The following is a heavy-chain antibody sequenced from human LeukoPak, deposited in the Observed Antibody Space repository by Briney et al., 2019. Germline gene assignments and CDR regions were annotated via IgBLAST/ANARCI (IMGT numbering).Heavy chain of an antibody. CDR3: ARATRSGWFDP. J-gene: IGHJ5*02. Sequence: SETLSLTCTVSGGSISSGDYYWSWIRQPPGKGLEWIGYIYYSGSTNYNPSLKSRVTISVDTSKNQFSLKLSSVTAADTAVYYCARATRSGWFDPWGQGTLVTVSS. CDR1: GGSISSGDYY. D-gene: IGHD3-3*01. CDR2: IYYSGST. V-gene: IGHV4-61*08.